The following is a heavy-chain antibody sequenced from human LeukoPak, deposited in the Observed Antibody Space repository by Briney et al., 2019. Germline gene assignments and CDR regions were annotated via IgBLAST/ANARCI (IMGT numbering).Heavy chain of an antibody. CDR3: ARGGDDVAGSYHLNPYNWFDP. CDR1: GRSFSGYY. V-gene: IGHV4-34*01. J-gene: IGHJ5*02. CDR2: INHSGST. Sequence: SETLSLTCAVYGRSFSGYYWSWIRQPPGKGLEWIGEINHSGSTNYNPSLKSRVTISVDTSKNQFSLKLSSVTAADTAVYYCARGGDDVAGSYHLNPYNWFDPWGQGTLVTVSS. D-gene: IGHD1-26*01.